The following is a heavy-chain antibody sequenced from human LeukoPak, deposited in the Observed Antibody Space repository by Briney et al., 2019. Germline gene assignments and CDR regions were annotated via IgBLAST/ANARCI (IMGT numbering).Heavy chain of an antibody. CDR3: ARDRGRDYGDDWFDP. CDR1: GGSISISSYY. Sequence: SETLSLTCTVSGGSISISSYYWGWIRQPPGEGLEWIGSIYYSGSTYYNPSLKTRVTISVDTSKNQFSLKLSSVTAADTAVYYCARDRGRDYGDDWFDPWGQGTLVTVSS. CDR2: IYYSGST. V-gene: IGHV4-39*07. J-gene: IGHJ5*02. D-gene: IGHD4-17*01.